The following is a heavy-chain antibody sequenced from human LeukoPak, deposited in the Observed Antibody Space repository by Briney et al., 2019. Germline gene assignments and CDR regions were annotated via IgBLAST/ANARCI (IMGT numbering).Heavy chain of an antibody. Sequence: GRSLRLSCAASGFTFSSYAMHWVRQAPGKGLEWVAVISYDGSNKYYADSVKGRFTISRDNSKNTLYLQMNSLRAEDTAVYYCARDGASGSSSWYATFWYWGQGTLVTVSS. J-gene: IGHJ4*02. CDR2: ISYDGSNK. CDR1: GFTFSSYA. D-gene: IGHD6-13*01. V-gene: IGHV3-30*04. CDR3: ARDGASGSSSWYATFWY.